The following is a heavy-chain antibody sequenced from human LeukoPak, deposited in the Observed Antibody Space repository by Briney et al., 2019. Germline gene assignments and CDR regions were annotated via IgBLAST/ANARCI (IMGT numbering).Heavy chain of an antibody. D-gene: IGHD6-25*01. CDR3: ARGRGFIGIAAYYFDY. CDR2: INHSGST. V-gene: IGHV4-34*01. CDR1: GGSFSGYY. Sequence: SETLSLTCAVYGGSFSGYYWSWIRQPPGKGLEWIGEINHSGSTNYNPSLKSRVTISVDTSKKQFSLKLSSVTAADTAVYYCARGRGFIGIAAYYFDYWGQGTLVTVSS. J-gene: IGHJ4*02.